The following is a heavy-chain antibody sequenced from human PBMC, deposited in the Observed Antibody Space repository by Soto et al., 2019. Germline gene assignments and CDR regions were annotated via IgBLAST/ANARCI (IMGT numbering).Heavy chain of an antibody. Sequence: QLQLQESGPGLVKPSETLSLTCTVSGGSISSSSYYWGWIRQPPGKGLEWIGSIYYSGSTYYNPSLKSRVTISVDTSKNQFSLKLSSVTAADTAVYYCLDTSPFGRYYGMDVWGQGTTVTVSS. CDR3: LDTSPFGRYYGMDV. D-gene: IGHD2-2*01. CDR1: GGSISSSSYY. CDR2: IYYSGST. V-gene: IGHV4-39*01. J-gene: IGHJ6*02.